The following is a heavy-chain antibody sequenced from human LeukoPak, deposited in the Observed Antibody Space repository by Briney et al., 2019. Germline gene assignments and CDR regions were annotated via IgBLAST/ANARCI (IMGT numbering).Heavy chain of an antibody. V-gene: IGHV1-69*13. CDR2: IIPIFGTA. CDR1: GGTFSSYA. D-gene: IGHD3-9*01. CDR3: AREPNYDILTGPTRYYYYMDV. Sequence: SVKVSCKASGGTFSSYAISWVRQAPGQGLEWMRGIIPIFGTANYAQKFQGRVTITADESTSTAYMELSSLRSEDTAVYYCAREPNYDILTGPTRYYYYMDVWGKGTTVTVSS. J-gene: IGHJ6*03.